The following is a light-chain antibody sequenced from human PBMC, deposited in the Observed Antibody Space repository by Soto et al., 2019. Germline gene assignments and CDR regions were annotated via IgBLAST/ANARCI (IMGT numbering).Light chain of an antibody. CDR3: CSYAGSSTSV. Sequence: QSALTQPASVSGSPGQSITISCTGTSSDVGSYNFVSWYQQHPGKAPKLIIYEGSKRPSGVSNRFSGSKSGNTASLTISGLQAEDEADYYCCSYAGSSTSVFGTGTQLTVL. CDR1: SSDVGSYNF. J-gene: IGLJ1*01. CDR2: EGS. V-gene: IGLV2-23*01.